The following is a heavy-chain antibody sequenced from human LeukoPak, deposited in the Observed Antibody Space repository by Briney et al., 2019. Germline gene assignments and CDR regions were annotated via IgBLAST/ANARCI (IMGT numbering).Heavy chain of an antibody. CDR1: GYTFTGYY. V-gene: IGHV1-2*02. J-gene: IGHJ4*02. CDR3: ARGRHGELLTPDFDY. D-gene: IGHD1-26*01. Sequence: ASVKVSCKASGYTFTGYYMHWVRQAPGQGLEWMGWINPNSGGTNYAQKFQGRVTMTRDTSISTAYMELSRLRSDDTAVYYCARGRHGELLTPDFDYWGQGTLVTVSS. CDR2: INPNSGGT.